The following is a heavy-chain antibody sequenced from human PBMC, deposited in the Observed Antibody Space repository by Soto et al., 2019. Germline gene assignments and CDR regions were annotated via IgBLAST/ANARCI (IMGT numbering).Heavy chain of an antibody. CDR1: GGTFSSYT. J-gene: IGHJ4*02. CDR2: INAGNGNT. CDR3: ARGGEPIDY. Sequence: SVKVSCKASGGTFSSYTISWVRQAPGQRLEWMGWINAGNGNTKYSQKFQGRVTITRDTSASTAYMELSSLRSEDTAVYYCARGGEPIDYWGQGTLVTVSS. D-gene: IGHD2-21*01. V-gene: IGHV1-3*01.